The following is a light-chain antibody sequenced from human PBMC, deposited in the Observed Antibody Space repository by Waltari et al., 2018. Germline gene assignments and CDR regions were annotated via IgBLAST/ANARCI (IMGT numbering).Light chain of an antibody. Sequence: QSALTQPRSVSGSPGQSVPPSCPGTSSDVCGYTYVSWYQQYPGKAPTLLIYDVTRLPSGVPDRFSGSKSGNTASLTISGLQAEDEADYYCCSYAGSYPHWVFGGGTKLTVL. J-gene: IGLJ3*02. CDR3: CSYAGSYPHWV. CDR2: DVT. V-gene: IGLV2-11*01. CDR1: SSDVCGYTY.